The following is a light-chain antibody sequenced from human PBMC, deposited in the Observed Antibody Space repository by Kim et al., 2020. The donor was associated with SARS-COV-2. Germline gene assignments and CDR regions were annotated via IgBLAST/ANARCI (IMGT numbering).Light chain of an antibody. CDR3: GTWDSSLSTVI. J-gene: IGLJ2*01. V-gene: IGLV1-51*01. CDR1: SSNIGRNY. Sequence: GKKVPISCAGSSSNIGRNYVSWYQQLPGTAPKLLIYDNNRRPAGIPDRFSGSKSGTSATLGITGLQTGDEADYYCGTWDSSLSTVIFGGGTQLTVL. CDR2: DNN.